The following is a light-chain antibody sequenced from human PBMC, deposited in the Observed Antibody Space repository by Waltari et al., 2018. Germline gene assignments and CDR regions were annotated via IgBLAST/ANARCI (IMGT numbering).Light chain of an antibody. CDR2: RAS. Sequence: DIQMTQSPSTLSASVGDRVTITCRASQSVSTWLAWYQHKPGKAPKLLIYRASSLQSGVPSRFSGSGSGTEFTLTISLQPDDFATYYCQQYNSNSYTFGQGTKLEI. CDR3: QQYNSNSYT. V-gene: IGKV1-5*03. J-gene: IGKJ2*01. CDR1: QSVSTW.